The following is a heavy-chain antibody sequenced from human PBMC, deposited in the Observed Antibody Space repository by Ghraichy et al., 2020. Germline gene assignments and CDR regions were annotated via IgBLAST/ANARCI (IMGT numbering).Heavy chain of an antibody. Sequence: GGPLRLSCAASGFTFDDYAMHWVRQVPGKGLEWVSGISWSNTYIGYADSVKGRFTISRDNAKNSLYLQMNSLRAEDTALYYCAKDLSADLGEDYYYGMDVWGQGTTVTVSS. CDR2: ISWSNTYI. V-gene: IGHV3-9*01. CDR1: GFTFDDYA. D-gene: IGHD3-16*01. J-gene: IGHJ6*02. CDR3: AKDLSADLGEDYYYGMDV.